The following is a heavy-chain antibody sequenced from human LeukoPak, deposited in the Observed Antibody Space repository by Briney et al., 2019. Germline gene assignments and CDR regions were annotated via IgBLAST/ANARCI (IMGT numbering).Heavy chain of an antibody. CDR2: ISSSSSYI. J-gene: IGHJ5*02. CDR3: ARDLRSGPPTRWAAP. Sequence: GGSLRLSCGASGFTFSLYSMNWVRQAPGKGLEWVSSISSSSSYIYYADSVKGRFTISRDNAKNSLYLQMNSLRAEDTAVYYCARDLRSGPPTRWAAPWGQGTLVTVSS. D-gene: IGHD3-3*01. CDR1: GFTFSLYS. V-gene: IGHV3-21*01.